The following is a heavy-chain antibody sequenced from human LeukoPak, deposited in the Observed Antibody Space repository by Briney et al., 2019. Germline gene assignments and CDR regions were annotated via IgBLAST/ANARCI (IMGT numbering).Heavy chain of an antibody. CDR3: AIAVDSISGTGDTFDI. D-gene: IGHD3-3*01. J-gene: IGHJ3*02. Sequence: GGSLRLSCAASGFTFSSHMVTWVRQAPGKGLEWVSSISSGSSYIYYEDSVKGRFTIPRDNRKNSLYLQMSRLRAEDTAVYYCAIAVDSISGTGDTFDIWGQGTMVTVSS. V-gene: IGHV3-21*01. CDR2: ISSGSSYI. CDR1: GFTFSSHM.